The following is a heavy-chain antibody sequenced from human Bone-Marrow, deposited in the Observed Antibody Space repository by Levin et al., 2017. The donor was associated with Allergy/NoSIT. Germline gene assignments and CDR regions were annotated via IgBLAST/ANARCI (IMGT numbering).Heavy chain of an antibody. V-gene: IGHV3-49*04. CDR2: IRSKEYGGTA. J-gene: IGHJ5*02. CDR1: GFRFGDYS. CDR3: TREKSRDSDYNWFDP. D-gene: IGHD4-11*01. Sequence: GGSLRLSCKGSGFRFGDYSMTWVRQAPGKGLEWVGFIRSKEYGGTAEYAASVSGRFSISRDDSKSLVYLQMNSLKTEDTAIYYCTREKSRDSDYNWFDPWAREPWSPSPQ.